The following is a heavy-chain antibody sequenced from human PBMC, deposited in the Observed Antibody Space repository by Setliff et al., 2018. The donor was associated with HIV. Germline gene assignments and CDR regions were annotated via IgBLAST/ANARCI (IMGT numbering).Heavy chain of an antibody. Sequence: GGLRLSCAASGFIFDDYGMSWVRQAPGKGLEWVSGINWNGGRTGYADSVKGRFTISRDNAKNSLYLQMNSLSADDTAVYYCVRGSGYYYFDNWGQGALVTVSS. V-gene: IGHV3-20*04. CDR3: VRGSGYYYFDN. CDR2: INWNGGRT. D-gene: IGHD3-22*01. J-gene: IGHJ4*02. CDR1: GFIFDDYG.